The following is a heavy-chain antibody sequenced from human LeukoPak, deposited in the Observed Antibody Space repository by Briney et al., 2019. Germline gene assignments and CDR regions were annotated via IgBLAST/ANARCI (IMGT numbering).Heavy chain of an antibody. CDR2: INPNSGGT. Sequence: ASVKVSCKASGYTFTGYYMHWVRQAPGQGLEWMGWINPNSGGTNYAQKFQGRVTMTRDTSISTAYMELSRLRSDDTAVYYCARDHDYGDYEGGGYWGQGTLVTVSS. CDR3: ARDHDYGDYEGGGY. J-gene: IGHJ4*02. D-gene: IGHD4-17*01. V-gene: IGHV1-2*02. CDR1: GYTFTGYY.